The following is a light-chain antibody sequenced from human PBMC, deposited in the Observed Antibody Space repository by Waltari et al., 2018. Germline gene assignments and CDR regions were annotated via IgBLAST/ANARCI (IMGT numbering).Light chain of an antibody. V-gene: IGKV3-20*01. J-gene: IGKJ1*01. CDR3: QHYVRLPVT. Sequence: EIVLTQTPGTLSLSPGERATLSCRASQSVSRNLAWYQQKPGQAPRLLIYGASTRASGIPERFSGGGSGTDFSLTISRLEPEDFAVYDCQHYVRLPVTFGQGTKVEIK. CDR2: GAS. CDR1: QSVSRN.